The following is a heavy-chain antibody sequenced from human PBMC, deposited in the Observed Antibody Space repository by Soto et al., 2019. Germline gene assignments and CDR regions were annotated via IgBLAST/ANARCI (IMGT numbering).Heavy chain of an antibody. V-gene: IGHV1-46*01. Sequence: GASVKGSCKASGYTFTSYYIPWVRQAPGQGVEGRGIINHIGDTTNSAQKFQGRVTITADESTSTAYMELSSLRSEDTAVYYCARAEYSSSSGYYYYGMDVWGQGTTVTVSS. CDR3: ARAEYSSSSGYYYYGMDV. J-gene: IGHJ6*02. CDR1: GYTFTSYY. CDR2: INHIGDTT. D-gene: IGHD6-6*01.